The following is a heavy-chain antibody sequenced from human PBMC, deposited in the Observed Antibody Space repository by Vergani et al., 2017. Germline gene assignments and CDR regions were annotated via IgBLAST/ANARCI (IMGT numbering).Heavy chain of an antibody. V-gene: IGHV3-15*01. D-gene: IGHD3-22*01. CDR2: IKSKTDGGTT. J-gene: IGHJ6*02. CDR1: GFTFSNAW. Sequence: EVQLVESGGGLVKPGGSLRLSCAASGFTFSNAWMSWVRQAPGKGLEWVGRIKSKTDGGTTDYAAPVKGRFTISRDDSKNTLYLQMNSLKTEDTAVYYCNTDRRAREYYDSSGKYYYYYGMDVWGQGTTVTVSS. CDR3: NTDRRAREYYDSSGKYYYYYGMDV.